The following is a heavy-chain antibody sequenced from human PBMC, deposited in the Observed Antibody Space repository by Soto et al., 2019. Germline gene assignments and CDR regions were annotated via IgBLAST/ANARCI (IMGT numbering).Heavy chain of an antibody. D-gene: IGHD3-9*01. CDR3: ATALRYFDWLPFDP. Sequence: GPSVKVSCKVSGYTLTELSMHWVRQAPGKGLEWMGGFDPEDGETIYAQKFQGRVTMTEDTSTDTAYMELSSLRSEDTAVYYCATALRYFDWLPFDPWGQGTLVTVSS. CDR2: FDPEDGET. CDR1: GYTLTELS. V-gene: IGHV1-24*01. J-gene: IGHJ5*02.